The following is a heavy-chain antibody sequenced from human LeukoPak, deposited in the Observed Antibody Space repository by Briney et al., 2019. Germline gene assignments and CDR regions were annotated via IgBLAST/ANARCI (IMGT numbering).Heavy chain of an antibody. J-gene: IGHJ4*02. D-gene: IGHD6-19*01. CDR2: FDPEDGET. CDR3: ARAHDSSGWFYRPGGFDY. Sequence: ASVKVSCKVSGYTLTELSMHWVRQAPGKGLEWMGGFDPEDGETIYAQKFQGRVTMTEDTSTDTAYMELSSLRSEDTAVYYCARAHDSSGWFYRPGGFDYWGQGTLVTVSS. V-gene: IGHV1-24*01. CDR1: GYTLTELS.